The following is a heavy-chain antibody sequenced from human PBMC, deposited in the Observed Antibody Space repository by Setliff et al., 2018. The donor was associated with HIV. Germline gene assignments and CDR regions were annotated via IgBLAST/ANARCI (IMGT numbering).Heavy chain of an antibody. CDR3: ARHYYYGSGSYYKRDAFDI. Sequence: PTLVNPTQTLTLTCTFSGFSLSTSGVGVGWIRRPPGKALEWLALIYWNDDKRYSPSLKTRLTITKDTSKNQVVLTMTNMDPVDTATYYCARHYYYGSGSYYKRDAFDIWGQGTMVTVSS. CDR1: GFSLSTSGVG. CDR2: IYWNDDK. V-gene: IGHV2-5*01. J-gene: IGHJ3*02. D-gene: IGHD3-10*01.